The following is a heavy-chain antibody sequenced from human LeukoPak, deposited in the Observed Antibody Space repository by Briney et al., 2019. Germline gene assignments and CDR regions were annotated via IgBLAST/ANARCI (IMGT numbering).Heavy chain of an antibody. V-gene: IGHV1-2*02. J-gene: IGHJ3*02. D-gene: IGHD1-26*01. Sequence: ASVKVSCKASGYTFTGYYMHWVRQAPGQGLEWMGWINPNSGGTNYAQKFQGRVAMTRDTSISTAYMELSRLRSDDTAVYYCARVHSGSSDAFDIWGQGTMVTVSS. CDR2: INPNSGGT. CDR1: GYTFTGYY. CDR3: ARVHSGSSDAFDI.